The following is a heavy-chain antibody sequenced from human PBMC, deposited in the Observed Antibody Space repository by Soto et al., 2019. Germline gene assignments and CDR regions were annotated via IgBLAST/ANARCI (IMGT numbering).Heavy chain of an antibody. CDR1: GFTFSSFG. J-gene: IGHJ6*02. V-gene: IGHV3-30*18. Sequence: QGQLVESGGGVVQPGRSLRLSCAASGFTFSSFGMQWVRQAPGKGLEWVAGISYDGSNKYYEDSAKGRFTISRDNSKNMIYLQMNSLRAEDTAVYYCAKDTSKYSSNWPAYYGMDVWGQGTTVTVSS. CDR3: AKDTSKYSSNWPAYYGMDV. D-gene: IGHD6-13*01. CDR2: ISYDGSNK.